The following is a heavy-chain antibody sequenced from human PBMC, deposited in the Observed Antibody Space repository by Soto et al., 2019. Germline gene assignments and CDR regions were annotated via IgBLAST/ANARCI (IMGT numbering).Heavy chain of an antibody. CDR1: GFTFSSYA. J-gene: IGHJ3*02. CDR2: ISGSGGST. D-gene: IGHD2-2*01. Sequence: EVQLLESGGGLVQPGGSLRLSCAASGFTFSSYAMSWVRQAPGKGLEWVSAISGSGGSTYYADSVKGRFTSARDNSKNTLYLQMNSLRAEDTAVYYCAKKGYCSSTSCLFDAFDIWGQGTMVTVSS. V-gene: IGHV3-23*01. CDR3: AKKGYCSSTSCLFDAFDI.